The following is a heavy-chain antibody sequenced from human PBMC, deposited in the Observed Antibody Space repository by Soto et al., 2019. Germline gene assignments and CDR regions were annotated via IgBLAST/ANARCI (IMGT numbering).Heavy chain of an antibody. D-gene: IGHD3-22*01. Sequence: GGSLRLSCAASGFTFSSYGMHWVRQAPGKGLEWVAVIWYDGSNKYYADSVKGRFTISRDNSKNTLCLQMNSLRAEDTAVYYCAKSYRPRDSSGYFDYWGQGTLVTVSS. V-gene: IGHV3-33*06. J-gene: IGHJ4*02. CDR3: AKSYRPRDSSGYFDY. CDR1: GFTFSSYG. CDR2: IWYDGSNK.